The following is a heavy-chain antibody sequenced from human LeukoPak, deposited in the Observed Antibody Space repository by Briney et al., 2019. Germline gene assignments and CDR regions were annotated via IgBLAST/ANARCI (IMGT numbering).Heavy chain of an antibody. V-gene: IGHV1-2*02. CDR3: ARDPSLGYSDSSGYFDS. D-gene: IGHD3-22*01. J-gene: IGHJ4*02. CDR2: INPSSGGT. Sequence: GASVKVSCKASGYTFTDYYMHWVRQAPGQGLEWMGWINPSSGGTNYAQKFQGRVTITADESTSTVYMELSSLRSEDTAVYYCARDPSLGYSDSSGYFDSWGQGTLVTVSS. CDR1: GYTFTDYY.